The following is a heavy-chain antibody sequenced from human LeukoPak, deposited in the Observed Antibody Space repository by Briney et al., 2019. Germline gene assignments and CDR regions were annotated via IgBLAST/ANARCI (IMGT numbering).Heavy chain of an antibody. Sequence: PGGSLRLSCAASGFTFSSYAMSWVRQAPGKGLEWVSAISGSGCSTYYADFVKGRFTISRDNSKNTLYLQMNSLRAEDTAVYYCAKGGGSGWYWEEYWGQGTLVTVSS. V-gene: IGHV3-23*01. CDR2: ISGSGCST. CDR3: AKGGGSGWYWEEY. CDR1: GFTFSSYA. J-gene: IGHJ4*02. D-gene: IGHD6-19*01.